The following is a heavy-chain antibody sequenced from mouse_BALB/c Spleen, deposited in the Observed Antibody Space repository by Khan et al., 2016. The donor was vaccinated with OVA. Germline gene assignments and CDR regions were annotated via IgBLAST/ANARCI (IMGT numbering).Heavy chain of an antibody. V-gene: IGHV3-2*02. CDR2: ITYSGST. J-gene: IGHJ2*01. Sequence: QLEESGPGLVKPSQSLSLTCTVTGYSITSDYAWNWIRQFPGNKLEWMAYITYSGSTGYNPSLKGRISITRDTFKKQFFLQLNSVTTEYTATYYCARAYGSSYLFFDYWGQGTTLTVSS. D-gene: IGHD1-1*01. CDR1: GYSITSDYA. CDR3: ARAYGSSYLFFDY.